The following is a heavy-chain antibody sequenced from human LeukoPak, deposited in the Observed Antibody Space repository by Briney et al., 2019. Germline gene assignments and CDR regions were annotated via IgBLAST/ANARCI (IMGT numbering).Heavy chain of an antibody. Sequence: PSETLSLICTVSGGSISSYYWSWIRQPPGKGLEWIGSIYYSGSTYYNPSLKSRVTISVDTSKNQFSLKLSSVTAADTAVYYCATNPGEGDYGDYGNWFDPWGQGTLVTVSS. J-gene: IGHJ5*02. CDR3: ATNPGEGDYGDYGNWFDP. D-gene: IGHD4-17*01. CDR2: IYYSGST. CDR1: GGSISSYY. V-gene: IGHV4-59*05.